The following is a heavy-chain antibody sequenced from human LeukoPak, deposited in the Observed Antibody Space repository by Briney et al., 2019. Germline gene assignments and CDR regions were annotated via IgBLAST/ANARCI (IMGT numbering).Heavy chain of an antibody. Sequence: SETLSLTCSVSGGSISSYYGSWIRQPAGKGLEWIGRIYTSGRTDYNPSLKSRVTMSVETSKNQFSLKLTSVTAADTAVYYCATSATGDSTGYYYFHFHHWGQGTLVTVSS. J-gene: IGHJ1*01. CDR1: GGSISSYY. CDR3: ATSATGDSTGYYYFHFHH. CDR2: IYTSGRT. D-gene: IGHD3-22*01. V-gene: IGHV4-4*07.